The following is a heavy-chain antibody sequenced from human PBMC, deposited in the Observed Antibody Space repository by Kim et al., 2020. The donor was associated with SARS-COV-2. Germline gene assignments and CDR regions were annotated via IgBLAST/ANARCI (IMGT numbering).Heavy chain of an antibody. CDR1: GFTFSSYA. CDR3: ARLDSGSYSV. V-gene: IGHV3-30-3*01. CDR2: ISYDGSNK. J-gene: IGHJ4*02. Sequence: GGSLRLSCAASGFTFSSYAMHWVRQAPGKGLEWVAVISYDGSNKYYADSVKGRFTISRDNSKNTLYLQMNSLRAEDTAVYYCARLDSGSYSVWSQGTLVTVSS. D-gene: IGHD1-26*01.